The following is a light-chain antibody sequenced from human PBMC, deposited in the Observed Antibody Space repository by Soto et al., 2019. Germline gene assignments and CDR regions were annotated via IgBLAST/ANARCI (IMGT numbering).Light chain of an antibody. CDR2: DAS. V-gene: IGKV3-15*01. J-gene: IGKJ1*01. CDR1: QSVTNK. CDR3: QQYGSSGT. Sequence: EMLMTQSPASLSVSPGEKVSLSCWASQSVTNKLAWYQQRPGQPPRLLLYDASTRATGVPATFSGSGSGTDFTLTISSLQSEDLGFYCQQYGSSGTFGQGTKVDIK.